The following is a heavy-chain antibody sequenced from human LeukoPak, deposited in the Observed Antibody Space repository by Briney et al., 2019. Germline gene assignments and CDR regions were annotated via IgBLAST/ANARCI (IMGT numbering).Heavy chain of an antibody. D-gene: IGHD3-3*01. CDR3: ATVTGVGGRPYYFDY. J-gene: IGHJ4*02. V-gene: IGHV1-2*02. CDR2: INPNSGGT. CDR1: GYTFTGYY. Sequence: EASVKVSCKASGYTFTGYYMHWVRQAPGQGLEWMGWINPNSGGTNYAQKFQGRVTMTRDTSISTAYMELSRLRSDDTAVYYCATVTGVGGRPYYFDYWGQGTLVTVSS.